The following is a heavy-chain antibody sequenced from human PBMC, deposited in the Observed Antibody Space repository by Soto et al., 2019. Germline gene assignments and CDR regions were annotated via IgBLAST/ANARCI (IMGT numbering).Heavy chain of an antibody. J-gene: IGHJ5*02. CDR2: IIPIFGTA. D-gene: IGHD1-7*01. V-gene: IGHV1-69*06. CDR3: ARDRLELPNWFDP. CDR1: GGTFSSYA. Sequence: ASVKVSCKASGGTFSSYAISWVRRAPGQGLEWMGGIIPIFGTANYAQKFQGRVTITADKSTSTAYMELSSLRSEDTAVYYCARDRLELPNWFDPWGQGTLVTVSS.